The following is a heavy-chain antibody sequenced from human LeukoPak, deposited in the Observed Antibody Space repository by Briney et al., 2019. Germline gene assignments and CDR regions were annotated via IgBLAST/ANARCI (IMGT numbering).Heavy chain of an antibody. J-gene: IGHJ6*03. CDR2: IWYDGSNK. CDR3: ARGNYVSAYYYYMDV. V-gene: IGHV3-33*01. Sequence: GGSLRLSCAASGFTFSSYGMHWVRQAPGKGLEWVAVIWYDGSNKYYADSVKGRFTISRDNSKNTLYLQMNSLRAEDTAVYYCARGNYVSAYYYYMDVWGKGTTVTASS. CDR1: GFTFSSYG. D-gene: IGHD3-16*01.